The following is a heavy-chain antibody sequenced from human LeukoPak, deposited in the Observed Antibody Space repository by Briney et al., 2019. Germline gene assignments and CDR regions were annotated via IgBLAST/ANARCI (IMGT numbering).Heavy chain of an antibody. D-gene: IGHD6-19*01. CDR3: ARLDLGSGWYGEVAFDI. V-gene: IGHV4-39*01. Sequence: PSETLSLTCTVSGGSISSSSYYWGWIRQPPGKGLEWIGSIYYSGSTYYNPSLKSRVTISVDTSKNQFSLKLSSVTAADTAVYYCARLDLGSGWYGEVAFDIWGQGTMVTVSS. J-gene: IGHJ3*02. CDR1: GGSISSSSYY. CDR2: IYYSGST.